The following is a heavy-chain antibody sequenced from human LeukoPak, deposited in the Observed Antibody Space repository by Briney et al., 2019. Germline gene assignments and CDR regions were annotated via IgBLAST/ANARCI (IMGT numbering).Heavy chain of an antibody. V-gene: IGHV3-21*01. J-gene: IGHJ4*02. CDR2: ISSSSIYI. CDR3: ARDREYYDILTGYHNDY. CDR1: GFTFSSYS. D-gene: IGHD3-9*01. Sequence: GGSLRLSCAASGFTFSSYSMNWVRQAPGKGLEGVSSISSSSIYIYYADSVKGRFTISRDNAKNSLYLQMNSLRAEDTAVYYCARDREYYDILTGYHNDYWGQGTLVTVSS.